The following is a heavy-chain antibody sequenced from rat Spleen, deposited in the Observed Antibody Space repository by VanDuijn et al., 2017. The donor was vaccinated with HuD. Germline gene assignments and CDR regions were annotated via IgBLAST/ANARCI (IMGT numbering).Heavy chain of an antibody. CDR3: ARHRDAAFDY. D-gene: IGHD4-3*01. V-gene: IGHV5-29*01. CDR1: GFTFNNYW. J-gene: IGHJ2*01. CDR2: ISYDGSST. Sequence: EVHLVESGGGQVQPGRSLKLSCVASGFTFNNYWMTWIRQAPGKGLEWVATISYDGSSTYYRDSVKGRFTISRDNAKSTLYLQMDSLRSEDTATYYCARHRDAAFDYWGQGVMVTVSS.